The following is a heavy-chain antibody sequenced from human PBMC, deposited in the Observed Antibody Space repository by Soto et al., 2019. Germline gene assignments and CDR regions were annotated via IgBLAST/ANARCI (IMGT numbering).Heavy chain of an antibody. D-gene: IGHD4-4*01. V-gene: IGHV3-30*18. Sequence: QLQLVESVGGVVQPGRSLRLSCAVSGFTFSIFGMHWVRQAPGKGLEWVALISHDGTNKYYADSVKGRFTISRDNSENTLYLQMNSLRGDDTAVYYCAKGSTRWLQSLLDYWGQGILVTVSS. CDR3: AKGSTRWLQSLLDY. CDR2: ISHDGTNK. J-gene: IGHJ4*02. CDR1: GFTFSIFG.